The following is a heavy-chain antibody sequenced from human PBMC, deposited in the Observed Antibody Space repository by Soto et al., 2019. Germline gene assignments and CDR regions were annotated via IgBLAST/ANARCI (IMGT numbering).Heavy chain of an antibody. CDR1: GYTFTSYD. Sequence: SVKVSCKASGYTFTSYDINWVRQATGQGLEWMGWMNPNSGNTGYAQKFQGRVTMTRNTSISTAYMELSSLRSEDTAVYYCARGHEYRTYYYYYYMDVWGKGTTVTVSS. CDR2: MNPNSGNT. CDR3: ARGHEYRTYYYYYYMDV. D-gene: IGHD5-18*01. V-gene: IGHV1-8*01. J-gene: IGHJ6*03.